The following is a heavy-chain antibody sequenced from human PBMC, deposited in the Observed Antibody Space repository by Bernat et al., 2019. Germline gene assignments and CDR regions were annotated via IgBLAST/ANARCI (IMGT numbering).Heavy chain of an antibody. J-gene: IGHJ2*01. CDR2: INPNSGGT. Sequence: QVQLVQSGAEVKKPGASVKVSCKASGYTFTGYYMHWVRQAPGQGLEWMGWINPNSGGTNYAQKFQGWVTMTRDTSISTAYMELSRLRSDDTAVYYCARDRGGDYIWGSYRSGYFDLWGRGTLVTVSS. CDR3: ARDRGGDYIWGSYRSGYFDL. D-gene: IGHD3-16*02. CDR1: GYTFTGYY. V-gene: IGHV1-2*04.